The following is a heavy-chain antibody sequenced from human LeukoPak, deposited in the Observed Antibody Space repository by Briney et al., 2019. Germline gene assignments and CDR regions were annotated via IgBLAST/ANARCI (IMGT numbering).Heavy chain of an antibody. CDR1: GGSISSYY. D-gene: IGHD3-3*01. CDR3: ARGPYYDFWSGYYDYYYYYMDV. CDR2: IYTSGST. V-gene: IGHV4-4*07. J-gene: IGHJ6*03. Sequence: SETLSLTCTVSGGSISSYYWSWIRQPAGKGLEWIGRIYTSGSTNYNPSLKSRVTMSVDTSKNQFSLRLSSVTAADTAVYYCARGPYYDFWSGYYDYYYYYMDVWGKGTTVTVSS.